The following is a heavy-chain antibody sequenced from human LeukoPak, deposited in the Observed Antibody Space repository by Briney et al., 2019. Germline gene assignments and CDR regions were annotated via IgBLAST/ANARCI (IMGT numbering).Heavy chain of an antibody. J-gene: IGHJ5*02. CDR3: ARGCYDFWSGYYRGYWFDP. CDR1: GYTFTSYG. V-gene: IGHV1-18*01. D-gene: IGHD3-3*01. CDR2: ISAYNGNT. Sequence: ASVKVSCKASGYTFTSYGSSWVRQAPGQGLEWMGWISAYNGNTNYAQKLQGRVTMTTDTSTSTAYMELSSLRSEDTAVYYCARGCYDFWSGYYRGYWFDPWGQGTLVTVSS.